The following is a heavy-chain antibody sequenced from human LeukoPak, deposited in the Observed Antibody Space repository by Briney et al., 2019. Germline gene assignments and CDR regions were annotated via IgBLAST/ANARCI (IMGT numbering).Heavy chain of an antibody. Sequence: GGSLRLSCAASKFTFSNYWMSWVRQAPGKGLEWVANIKQDGSEKYYVDSVKGRFTISRDNAKNSLYLQMNSLRAEDTAVYYCARALGWLPENYWGQGTLVTVSS. D-gene: IGHD5-24*01. CDR1: KFTFSNYW. CDR3: ARALGWLPENY. V-gene: IGHV3-7*01. CDR2: IKQDGSEK. J-gene: IGHJ4*02.